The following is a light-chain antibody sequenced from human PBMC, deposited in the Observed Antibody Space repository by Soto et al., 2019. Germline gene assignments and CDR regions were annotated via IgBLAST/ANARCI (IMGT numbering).Light chain of an antibody. V-gene: IGKV1-39*01. Sequence: QSPSSLSASVGDRVTITCRASQSITTYLNWYRQKPGKAPKLLIYAASSLQSGVPSRFSGSGSETEFTLSISSLQPEDFATYFCQQIYSAPLTFGGGTKVDIK. CDR3: QQIYSAPLT. CDR1: QSITTY. J-gene: IGKJ4*01. CDR2: AAS.